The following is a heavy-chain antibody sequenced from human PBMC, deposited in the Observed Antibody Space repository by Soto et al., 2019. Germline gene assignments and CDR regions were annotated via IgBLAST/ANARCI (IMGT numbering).Heavy chain of an antibody. V-gene: IGHV4-34*01. CDR2: INHSGST. D-gene: IGHD3-22*01. Sequence: KTSETLSLTCAVYGGSFSGYYWSWIRQPPGKGLEWIGEINHSGSTNYNPSLKSRVTISVDTSKNQFSLKLSSVTAADTAVYYCARGGLYYDSSGYLDYWGQGTLVTVSS. CDR3: ARGGLYYDSSGYLDY. CDR1: GGSFSGYY. J-gene: IGHJ4*02.